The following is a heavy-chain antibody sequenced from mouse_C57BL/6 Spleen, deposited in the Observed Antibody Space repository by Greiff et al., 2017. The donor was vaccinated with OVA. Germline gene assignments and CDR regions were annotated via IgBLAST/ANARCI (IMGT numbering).Heavy chain of an antibody. Sequence: EVKVVESGGGLVKPGGSLKLSCAASGFTFSDYGMHWVRQAPEKGLEWVAYISSGSSTIYYADTVKGRFTISRDNAKNTLFLQMTSLRSEDTAMYYCAGRPVTTWDYYAMDYWGQGTSVTVSS. V-gene: IGHV5-17*01. CDR2: ISSGSSTI. J-gene: IGHJ4*01. CDR3: AGRPVTTWDYYAMDY. D-gene: IGHD2-2*01. CDR1: GFTFSDYG.